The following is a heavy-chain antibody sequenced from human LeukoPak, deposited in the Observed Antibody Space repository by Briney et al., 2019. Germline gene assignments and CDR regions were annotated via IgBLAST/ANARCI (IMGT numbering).Heavy chain of an antibody. CDR3: AGGNYDFWSGYTYYYMDV. CDR1: GYSMSSGYY. Sequence: SETLSLTCAVSGYSMSSGYYWGWIRQPPGKGLEWIGSIYHSGSTYYNPSLKSRVTISVDTSKNQFSLKLSSVTAADTAVYYCAGGNYDFWSGYTYYYMDVWGKGTTVTVSS. D-gene: IGHD3-3*01. CDR2: IYHSGST. V-gene: IGHV4-38-2*01. J-gene: IGHJ6*03.